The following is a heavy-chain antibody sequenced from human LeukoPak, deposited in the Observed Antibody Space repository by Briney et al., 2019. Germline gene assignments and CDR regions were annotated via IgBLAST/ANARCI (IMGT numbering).Heavy chain of an antibody. CDR1: GFTFSSYS. Sequence: PGGSLRLSCAASGFTFSSYSMNWVRQAPGKGLEWVSSISSSSSYIYYADSVKGRFTISRDNAKNSLYLQMNSLRAEDTAVYYCARDFPRGYSSSWYPLVDYWGQGTLVTVSS. CDR2: ISSSSSYI. D-gene: IGHD6-13*01. CDR3: ARDFPRGYSSSWYPLVDY. V-gene: IGHV3-21*01. J-gene: IGHJ4*02.